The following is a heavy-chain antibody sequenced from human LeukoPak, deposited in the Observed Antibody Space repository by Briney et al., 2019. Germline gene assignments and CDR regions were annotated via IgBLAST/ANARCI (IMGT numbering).Heavy chain of an antibody. J-gene: IGHJ4*02. D-gene: IGHD6-19*01. V-gene: IGHV3-64*02. CDR2: ISSNGGTT. Sequence: GGSLRLSYAASGFIFSNYGMHWVRQAPGRGLEFVSRISSNGGTTYYADSLKGRFTISRDNSKNTVYLQMASLRPEDMAVYYCARVPFSSGWYDYWGQGTLVTVSS. CDR3: ARVPFSSGWYDY. CDR1: GFIFSNYG.